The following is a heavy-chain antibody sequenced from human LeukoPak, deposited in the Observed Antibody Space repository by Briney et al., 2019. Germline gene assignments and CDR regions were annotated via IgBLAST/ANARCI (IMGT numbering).Heavy chain of an antibody. CDR3: SREVRYFDWFQADY. CDR1: GFTFGDYS. V-gene: IGHV3-49*03. CDR2: IRNKAYGGTA. Sequence: GGSLRLSCSASGFTFGDYSMSWFRPAPGKGLEWVGFIRNKAYGGTAEYAASVTGRFTISRDDSESIAYLQMDSLKTEDTAVYYCSREVRYFDWFQADYWGQGTLVTVSS. J-gene: IGHJ4*02. D-gene: IGHD3-9*01.